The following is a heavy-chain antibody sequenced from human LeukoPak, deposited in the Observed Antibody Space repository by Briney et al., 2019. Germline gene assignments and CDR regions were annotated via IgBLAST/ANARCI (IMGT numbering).Heavy chain of an antibody. CDR2: ISGSGGST. CDR1: GFTFSSYA. J-gene: IGHJ4*02. Sequence: PGGSLRLSCAASGFTFSSYAMSWVRQAPGKGPEWVSAISGSGGSTYYADSVKGRFTISRDNSKNTLYLQMNSLRVEDTALYYCAKAAGYSSSWWDYWGQGTPVTVSS. V-gene: IGHV3-23*01. CDR3: AKAAGYSSSWWDY. D-gene: IGHD6-13*01.